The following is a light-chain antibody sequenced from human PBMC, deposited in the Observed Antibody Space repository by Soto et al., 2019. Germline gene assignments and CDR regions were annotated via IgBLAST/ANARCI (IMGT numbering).Light chain of an antibody. CDR1: SSDVGGYNS. J-gene: IGLJ1*01. V-gene: IGLV2-8*01. Sequence: QSVLTQPPSASGSPGQSVTISCTGTSSDVGGYNSVSWYQHHPGKAPKLMIYEVSKRPSGVPDRFSGSKSANTASLTVSGLQPEDEADYYCSSYAGSNNYVFGTGTKLTVL. CDR2: EVS. CDR3: SSYAGSNNYV.